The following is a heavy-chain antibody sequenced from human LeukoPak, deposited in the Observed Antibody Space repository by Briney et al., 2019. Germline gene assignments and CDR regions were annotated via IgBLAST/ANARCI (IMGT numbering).Heavy chain of an antibody. Sequence: GGSLRLSCAVSGFTLSSYSMSWVRQAPGKGLEWVTAISDSGGSTYYADSVKGRFTISRDNSKNTLHLQRNSHIAEDTAVYYCAKDLPYRGSYYRLFFTFDIWGQGTMVSVSS. CDR2: ISDSGGST. J-gene: IGHJ3*02. D-gene: IGHD1-26*01. CDR3: AKDLPYRGSYYRLFFTFDI. V-gene: IGHV3-23*01. CDR1: GFTLSSYS.